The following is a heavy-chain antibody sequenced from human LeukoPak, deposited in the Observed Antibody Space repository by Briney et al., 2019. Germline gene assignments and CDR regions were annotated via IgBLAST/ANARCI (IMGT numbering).Heavy chain of an antibody. V-gene: IGHV3-7*01. J-gene: IGHJ2*01. Sequence: GGSLRLSCAASGFMFTGCWMTWVRQAPGRGLEWVANIKQDGSEKYYVDSVKGRFTISKDNSNNTLSLQMNSLRAEDTAVYYCARTHGGNSANWYFDLWGRGTLVTVSS. D-gene: IGHD4-23*01. CDR1: GFMFTGCW. CDR2: IKQDGSEK. CDR3: ARTHGGNSANWYFDL.